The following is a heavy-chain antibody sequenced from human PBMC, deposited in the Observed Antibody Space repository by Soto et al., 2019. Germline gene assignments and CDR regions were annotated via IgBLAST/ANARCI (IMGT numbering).Heavy chain of an antibody. V-gene: IGHV6-1*01. CDR1: GDSVSSNSAA. D-gene: IGHD3-22*01. Sequence: PSQTLSLTCAISGDSVSSNSAAWNWIRQSPSRGLEWLGRTYYRSKWYNHYAVSVKSRITINPDTSKNQFSLQLNSVTPEDAAAYDCVSNSMREVLEVLDAYDICGDVTLVTV. CDR2: TYYRSKWYN. J-gene: IGHJ3*02. CDR3: VSNSMREVLEVLDAYDI.